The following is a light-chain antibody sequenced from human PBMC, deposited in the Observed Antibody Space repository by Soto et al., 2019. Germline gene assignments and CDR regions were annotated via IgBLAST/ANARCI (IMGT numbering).Light chain of an antibody. J-gene: IGLJ1*01. CDR3: QSYDSSLTAYV. Sequence: QSALTQPASVSGSPGQSITISCTGTSSDLGRYDLVSWYQQYPGKVPKLIIYEGSKRPSGVSDRFSGSNSGTFASLAITGLQAEDEADYYCQSYDSSLTAYVFGTGTKLTVL. CDR2: EGS. CDR1: SSDLGRYDL. V-gene: IGLV2-14*02.